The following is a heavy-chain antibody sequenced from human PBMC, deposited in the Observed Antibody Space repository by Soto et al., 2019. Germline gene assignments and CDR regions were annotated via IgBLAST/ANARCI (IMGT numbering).Heavy chain of an antibody. CDR3: AKVPTYSNRRNYYYYMDV. D-gene: IGHD4-4*01. V-gene: IGHV3-23*01. CDR2: ISGSGGSA. J-gene: IGHJ6*03. Sequence: GGSLRLSCAASGFTFSSYAMSWVRQAPGKGLEWVSAISGSGGSAYYADSVKGRFTISRDNSKNTLYLQMNSLRAEDTAVYYCAKVPTYSNRRNYYYYMDVWGKGTTVTVSS. CDR1: GFTFSSYA.